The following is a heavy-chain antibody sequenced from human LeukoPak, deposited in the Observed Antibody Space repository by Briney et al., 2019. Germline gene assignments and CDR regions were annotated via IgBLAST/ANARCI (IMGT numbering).Heavy chain of an antibody. V-gene: IGHV4-59*08. Sequence: SETLSLTCTVSGGSISSYYWSWIRQPPGKGLEWIGYIYYSGSTNYNPSLKSRVTISVDTSKNQFSLKLSSVTAADTAVYYCARKKGSSGWAVWGHGTTVTVSS. CDR1: GGSISSYY. CDR3: ARKKGSSGWAV. D-gene: IGHD6-19*01. J-gene: IGHJ6*02. CDR2: IYYSGST.